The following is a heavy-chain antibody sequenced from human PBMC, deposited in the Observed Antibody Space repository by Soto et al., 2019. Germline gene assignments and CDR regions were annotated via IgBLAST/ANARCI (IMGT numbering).Heavy chain of an antibody. J-gene: IGHJ6*02. D-gene: IGHD1-1*01. CDR2: IYYSGST. CDR1: GGSISSYY. Sequence: SETLCLTCTVSGGSISSYYWSWIRQPPGKGLEWIGYIYYSGSTNYNPSLKSRVTISVDTSKDQFSLKLSSVTAADTAVYYCARGTPMYYYGMDVWGQGTTVTVSS. CDR3: ARGTPMYYYGMDV. V-gene: IGHV4-59*01.